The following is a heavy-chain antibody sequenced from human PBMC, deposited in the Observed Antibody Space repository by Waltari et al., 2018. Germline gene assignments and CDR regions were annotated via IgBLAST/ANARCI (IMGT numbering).Heavy chain of an antibody. V-gene: IGHV4-34*01. CDR3: ARGAGEPYCSGGSCYGWFDP. CDR1: GGSFSGYY. Sequence: QVQLQQWGAGLLKPSETLSLTCAVYGGSFSGYYWSWIRQPPGKGLEWIGEINQRGRTNHNPSLNSRVTISVDTSKNQFSLKLSSVTAADTAVYYCARGAGEPYCSGGSCYGWFDPWGQGTLVTVSS. D-gene: IGHD2-15*01. CDR2: INQRGRT. J-gene: IGHJ5*02.